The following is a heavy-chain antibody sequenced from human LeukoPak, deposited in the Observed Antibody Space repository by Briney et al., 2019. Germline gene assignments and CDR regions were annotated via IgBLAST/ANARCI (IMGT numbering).Heavy chain of an antibody. CDR1: GGSISSYY. J-gene: IGHJ2*01. CDR3: ARDPVDQPYWFFDL. D-gene: IGHD2-2*01. Sequence: SETLSLTCTVSGGSISSYYWSWLRQPPGKGLEWIGYIYYSGSTNYNPSPKSRVTISVDTSKKQFSLKLSSVTAADTAVYYCARDPVDQPYWFFDLWGRGTLVTVSS. CDR2: IYYSGST. V-gene: IGHV4-59*01.